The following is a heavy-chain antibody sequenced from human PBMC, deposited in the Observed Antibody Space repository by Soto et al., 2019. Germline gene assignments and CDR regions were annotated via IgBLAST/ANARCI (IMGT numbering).Heavy chain of an antibody. J-gene: IGHJ5*01. CDR2: TYYRSKWYS. D-gene: IGHD2-8*01. CDR1: GDSVSSDSVT. Sequence: SQTLSLSCAICGDSVSSDSVTWNWIRQSPSRGLEWLGRTYYRSKWYSDYALSVKSRVTINADMSKNQVSLQLNSVTPEDSAVYYCVRLIGNSWLDYWGQGTLVTVSS. V-gene: IGHV6-1*01. CDR3: VRLIGNSWLDY.